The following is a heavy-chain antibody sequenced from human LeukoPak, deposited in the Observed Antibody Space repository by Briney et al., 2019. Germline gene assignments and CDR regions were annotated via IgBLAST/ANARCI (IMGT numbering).Heavy chain of an antibody. CDR1: GFTFSSYA. D-gene: IGHD6-19*01. J-gene: IGHJ5*02. CDR2: ISGSGGST. Sequence: SGGSLRLSCAASGFTFSSYATSWVRQAPGKGLEWVSAISGSGGSTYYADSVKGRFTISRDNSKNTLYLQMNSLRAEDTAVYYCAKDSSGAYNWFDPWGQGTLVTVSS. CDR3: AKDSSGAYNWFDP. V-gene: IGHV3-23*01.